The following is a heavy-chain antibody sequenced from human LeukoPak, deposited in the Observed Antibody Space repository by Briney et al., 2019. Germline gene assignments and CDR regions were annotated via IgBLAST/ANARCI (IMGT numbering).Heavy chain of an antibody. J-gene: IGHJ4*02. CDR3: ARTSDTSSSYFDY. V-gene: IGHV4-34*01. CDR2: INHSGST. D-gene: IGHD6-6*01. Sequence: SETLSLTCAAYGGSFSGYYWSWIRQPPGKGLEWIGEINHSGSTNYNPSLKSRVTISVDTSKNQFSLKLSSVTAADTAVYYCARTSDTSSSYFDYWGQGTLVTVSS. CDR1: GGSFSGYY.